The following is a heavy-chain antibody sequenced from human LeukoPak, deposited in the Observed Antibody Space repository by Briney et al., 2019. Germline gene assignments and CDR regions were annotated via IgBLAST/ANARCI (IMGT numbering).Heavy chain of an antibody. CDR1: GYSFTSYW. Sequence: GESLKISCKGSGYSFTSYWVGWVRQMPGKGLEWMGIIYPGDSDTRYSPSFQGQVTISADKSISTAYLQWSSLKASDTAMYYCTRLLCNYDILTGYYKGDYYNGMDVWGQGTTVTVSS. J-gene: IGHJ6*02. CDR2: IYPGDSDT. CDR3: TRLLCNYDILTGYYKGDYYNGMDV. V-gene: IGHV5-51*01. D-gene: IGHD3-9*01.